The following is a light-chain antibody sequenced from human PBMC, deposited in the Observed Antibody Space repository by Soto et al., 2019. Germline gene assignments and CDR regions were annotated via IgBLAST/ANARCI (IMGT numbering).Light chain of an antibody. Sequence: LVMTQTPATLALSPGEKPTLSCRARQSISHNFAWFPQTPGQVPXXLLYGASNRATGVSARFIVSGSGTDFPLPISSLQSEDFAVDYCLQYHYWWTFGQGTKVDIK. CDR1: QSISHN. V-gene: IGKV3-15*01. CDR2: GAS. J-gene: IGKJ1*01. CDR3: LQYHYWWT.